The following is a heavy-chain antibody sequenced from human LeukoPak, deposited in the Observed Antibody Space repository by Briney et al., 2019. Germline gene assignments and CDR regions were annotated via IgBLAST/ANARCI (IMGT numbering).Heavy chain of an antibody. D-gene: IGHD3-22*01. CDR3: ARDLSYYDSSAYFDY. CDR1: GYTFTSYY. CDR2: INPSGGST. Sequence: ASVKASCKASGYTFTSYYMHWVRQAPGQGLEWMGIINPSGGSTSYAQKFQGRVTMTRDMSTSTVYMELSSLRSEDTAVYYCARDLSYYDSSAYFDYWGQGTLVTVSS. V-gene: IGHV1-46*01. J-gene: IGHJ4*02.